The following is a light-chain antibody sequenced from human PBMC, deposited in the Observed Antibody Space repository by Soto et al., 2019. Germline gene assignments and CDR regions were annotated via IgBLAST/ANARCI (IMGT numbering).Light chain of an antibody. Sequence: QSVLTQPASVSGSPGQSITISCTGTSSDVGSYNLVSWYQQHPGKAPKLMIYEVSKRPSGVSNRFSGFKSGNLASLTISVLQGEDEAEYYFCSYAGSSTFVVFGGGTKLTVL. CDR3: CSYAGSSTFVV. J-gene: IGLJ2*01. V-gene: IGLV2-23*02. CDR1: SSDVGSYNL. CDR2: EVS.